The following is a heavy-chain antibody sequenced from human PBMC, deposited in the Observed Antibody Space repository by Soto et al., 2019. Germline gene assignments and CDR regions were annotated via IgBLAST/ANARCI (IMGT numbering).Heavy chain of an antibody. D-gene: IGHD1-1*01. V-gene: IGHV4-4*07. J-gene: IGHJ5*02. CDR2: IYATGTT. CDR3: VRDGTKTLRDWFDP. CDR1: GASIRGFY. Sequence: PSETLSLTCTVSGASIRGFYWSWIRKSAGKGLEWIGRIYATGTTDYNHSLKSRVMMSVDTSKKQFSLKLRSVTAADTAVYYCVRDGTKTLRDWFDPWGQGISVTVSS.